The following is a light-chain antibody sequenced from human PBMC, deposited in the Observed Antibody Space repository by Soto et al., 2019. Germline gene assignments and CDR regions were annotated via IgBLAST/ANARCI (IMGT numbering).Light chain of an antibody. CDR2: NNN. J-gene: IGLJ1*01. V-gene: IGLV1-44*01. Sequence: QSVLTQPPSASGTPGRRVTISCSGSRSNIGSNSVSWYQQLPGTAPKLLIYNNNQRPSGVPDRISGSKSGTSGSLAISGLXSGDEADYYCAAWDDSLNGYVFGTGTKVTLL. CDR1: RSNIGSNS. CDR3: AAWDDSLNGYV.